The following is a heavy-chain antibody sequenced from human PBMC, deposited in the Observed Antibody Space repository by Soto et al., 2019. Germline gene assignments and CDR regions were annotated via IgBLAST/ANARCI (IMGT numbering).Heavy chain of an antibody. CDR2: ISSSSSYI. J-gene: IGHJ6*02. D-gene: IGHD5-18*01. CDR1: GFTFSSYS. Sequence: GGSLRLSCAASGFTFSSYSMNWVRQAPGKGLEWVSSISSSSSYIYYADSVKGRFTISRDNAKNSLYLQMNSLRAEDTAVYYCARDYTAMVKYYYYGMDVWGQGTTVTVSS. V-gene: IGHV3-21*01. CDR3: ARDYTAMVKYYYYGMDV.